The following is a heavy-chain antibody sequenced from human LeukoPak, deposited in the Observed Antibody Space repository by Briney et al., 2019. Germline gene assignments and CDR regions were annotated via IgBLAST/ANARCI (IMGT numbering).Heavy chain of an antibody. V-gene: IGHV1-69*13. CDR3: ARVQYYDFWSGYRRPCWFGP. Sequence: SVKVSCKASGGTFSSYAISWVRQAPGQGLEWMGGIIPIFGTANYAQKFQGRVTITADESTSTAYMELSSLRSEDTAVYYCARVQYYDFWSGYRRPCWFGPWGQGTLVTVSS. J-gene: IGHJ5*02. CDR1: GGTFSSYA. D-gene: IGHD3-3*01. CDR2: IIPIFGTA.